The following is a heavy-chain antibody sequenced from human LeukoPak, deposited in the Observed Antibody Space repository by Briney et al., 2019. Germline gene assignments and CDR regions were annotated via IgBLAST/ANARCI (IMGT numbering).Heavy chain of an antibody. CDR3: ATDPFDKLRYFDWLSA. V-gene: IGHV1-24*01. J-gene: IGHJ4*02. CDR1: GYTLTELS. CDR2: FDPEDGET. D-gene: IGHD3-9*01. Sequence: ASVKVSCKFSGYTLTELSMHWVRQAPGKGLEWMGGFDPEDGETIYAQKFQGRVTMTEDTSTDTAYMELSSLRSEDTAVYYCATDPFDKLRYFDWLSAWGQGTLVTVSS.